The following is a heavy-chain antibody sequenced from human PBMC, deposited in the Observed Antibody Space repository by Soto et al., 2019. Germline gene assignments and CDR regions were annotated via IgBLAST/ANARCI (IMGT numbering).Heavy chain of an antibody. CDR1: GGTFSRHA. J-gene: IGHJ4*02. V-gene: IGHV1-69*06. Sequence: GASVKVSCKASGGTFSRHAIAWVRQAPGQGLEWMGGISPTFGTATYAPKFQGRVAISADRSSNTAYMGLSSLRSQDTAVYYCASERSAQYFDSWGQGTVVTVSS. D-gene: IGHD1-26*01. CDR2: ISPTFGTA. CDR3: ASERSAQYFDS.